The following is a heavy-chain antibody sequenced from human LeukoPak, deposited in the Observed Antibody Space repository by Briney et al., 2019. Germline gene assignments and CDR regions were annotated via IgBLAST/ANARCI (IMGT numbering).Heavy chain of an antibody. CDR2: IFHTGST. V-gene: IGHV4-38-2*01. CDR3: ASPRGTYIDY. D-gene: IGHD3-16*01. J-gene: IGHJ4*02. CDR1: GYSISTGYF. Sequence: PSETLSLTCAVSGYSISTGYFWGWIRQSPGQGLEWIGSIFHTGSTSYNASFKRRATLSVDTSKNEFSLKLTSVNATDTAIYYCASPRGTYIDYWGQGILVTVSS.